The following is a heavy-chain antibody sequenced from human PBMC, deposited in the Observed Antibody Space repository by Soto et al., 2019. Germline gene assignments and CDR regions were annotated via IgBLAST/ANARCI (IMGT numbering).Heavy chain of an antibody. CDR1: GGTFSSYA. CDR3: ARGERSDGYNSWEREYYYYGMDA. CDR2: ISPIFGTA. Sequence: QVQLVQSGAEVKKPGSSVKVSCTASGGTFSSYAISWVRQAPGQGLEWMGGISPIFGTANYAQKFQGRDTITADESTSTAYRELSRLRSEDTGVDYCARGERSDGYNSWEREYYYYGMDAWGQGTTVTVSS. J-gene: IGHJ6*02. D-gene: IGHD5-12*01. V-gene: IGHV1-69*01.